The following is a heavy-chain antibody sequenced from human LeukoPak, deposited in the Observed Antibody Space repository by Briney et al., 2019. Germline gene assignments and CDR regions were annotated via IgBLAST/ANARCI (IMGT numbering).Heavy chain of an antibody. CDR2: FKTNSGQV. J-gene: IGHJ4*02. CDR1: GFTFSDYA. D-gene: IGHD4-11*01. CDR3: ARSVPDYTRFDY. Sequence: GGSLRLSCVASGFTFSDYAMNWVRQAPGKGLEWVSTFKTNSGQVYYAESVRGRFTISRDNSKNTVYLQMSSLRAEDTALYYCARSVPDYTRFDYWGQGALVTVSP. V-gene: IGHV3-23*01.